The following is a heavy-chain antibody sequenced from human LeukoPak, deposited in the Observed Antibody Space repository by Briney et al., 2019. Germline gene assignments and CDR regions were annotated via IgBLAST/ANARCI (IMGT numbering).Heavy chain of an antibody. Sequence: GGSLRLSCAASGFTFSSYWMHWVRQAPGKGLVWVSRIDGDGSSTRYADSVKGRFTISRDNAKNTLYLQMNSLRAEDTAVYYCARAYCGGDCSLDYWGQGTLVTVSS. CDR3: ARAYCGGDCSLDY. CDR2: IDGDGSST. D-gene: IGHD2-21*02. J-gene: IGHJ4*02. CDR1: GFTFSSYW. V-gene: IGHV3-74*01.